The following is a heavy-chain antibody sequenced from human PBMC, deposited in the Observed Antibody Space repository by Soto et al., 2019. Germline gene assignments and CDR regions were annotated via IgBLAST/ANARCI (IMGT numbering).Heavy chain of an antibody. CDR2: LYYTGST. CDR3: ARDLNLAVAGSLLNWFDP. CDR1: GVPISNFY. V-gene: IGHV4-59*01. Sequence: TLSLTCTVSGVPISNFYWSWIRQPPGKGLEWIGYLYYTGSTNYNPSLKSRVTMSLDTSNNQLSLKLTSVTAADTAVYYCARDLNLAVAGSLLNWFDPWGQGTLVTVS. J-gene: IGHJ5*02. D-gene: IGHD6-19*01.